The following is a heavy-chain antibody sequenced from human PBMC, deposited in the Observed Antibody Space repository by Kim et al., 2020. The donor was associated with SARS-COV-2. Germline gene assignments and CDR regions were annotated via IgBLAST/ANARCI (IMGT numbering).Heavy chain of an antibody. V-gene: IGHV4-34*01. Sequence: SETLSLTCDVYGVSFSGFYWTWIRQPPGKGLEWIGYINHSGSTKYNPSLKSRVAMSVDTSKNQFSLKLSSVTAADTAVNYCARSTTENPNFFTGSYPFD. D-gene: IGHD1-26*01. CDR3: ARSTTENPNFFTGSYPFD. J-gene: IGHJ5*01. CDR1: GVSFSGFY. CDR2: INHSGST.